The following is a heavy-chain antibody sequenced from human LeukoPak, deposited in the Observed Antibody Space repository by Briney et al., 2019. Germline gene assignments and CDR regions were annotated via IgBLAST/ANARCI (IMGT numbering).Heavy chain of an antibody. CDR3: ARNGAAAGLTDWFDP. Sequence: SETLSLTCTVAGGSISNSYWSWIRQSPGKGLEWIGNIYYSGSTNYNPSLMSRVTISVDTSKNQFSLKLSSVTAADTAVYYCARNGAAAGLTDWFDPWGQGTLVTVSS. CDR1: GGSISNSY. V-gene: IGHV4-59*08. D-gene: IGHD6-25*01. CDR2: IYYSGST. J-gene: IGHJ5*02.